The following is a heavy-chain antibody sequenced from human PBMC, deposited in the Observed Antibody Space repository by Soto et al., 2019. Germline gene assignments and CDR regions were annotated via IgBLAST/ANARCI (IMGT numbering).Heavy chain of an antibody. J-gene: IGHJ5*02. V-gene: IGHV3-48*01. CDR2: ISSSSTII. Sequence: EAQLVESGGGLVQPGGSLRLSCEASGFIFTSYSMNWVRQAPGKGLEWVAYISSSSTIIKYADSVKGRFTISRDNAKNSVFLEMSSLRAEDTAVYYCARDGTYNDLWRPSWFDPWGQGPRVPVSS. CDR1: GFIFTSYS. D-gene: IGHD3-3*01. CDR3: ARDGTYNDLWRPSWFDP.